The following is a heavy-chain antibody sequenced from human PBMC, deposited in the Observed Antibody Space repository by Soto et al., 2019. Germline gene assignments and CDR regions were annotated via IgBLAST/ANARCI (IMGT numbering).Heavy chain of an antibody. J-gene: IGHJ6*02. CDR3: ARPGFHCSSTSCRNYYYGMGV. Sequence: GASLKISCKGSGYSFTSYWIGWVRQMPGKGLEWMGIIYPGDSDTRYSPSFQGQVTISADKSISTAYLQRSSLKASDTAMYYCARPGFHCSSTSCRNYYYGMGVCGQGTRVTVSS. CDR2: IYPGDSDT. CDR1: GYSFTSYW. V-gene: IGHV5-51*01. D-gene: IGHD2-2*01.